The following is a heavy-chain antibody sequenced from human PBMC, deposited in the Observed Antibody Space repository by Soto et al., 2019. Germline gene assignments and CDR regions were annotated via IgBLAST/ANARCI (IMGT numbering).Heavy chain of an antibody. CDR3: ARGVTIFGVVIHKR. Sequence: SETLSLTCTVSGGSISSSCYYWGWIRQPPGKGLEWIGSTYYSGSTYYNPSLKSRVTISVDTSKNQFSLKLSSVTAADTAVYYCARGVTIFGVVIHKRRGQGTLVTVS. D-gene: IGHD3-3*01. CDR1: GGSISSSCYY. J-gene: IGHJ4*02. CDR2: TYYSGST. V-gene: IGHV4-39*07.